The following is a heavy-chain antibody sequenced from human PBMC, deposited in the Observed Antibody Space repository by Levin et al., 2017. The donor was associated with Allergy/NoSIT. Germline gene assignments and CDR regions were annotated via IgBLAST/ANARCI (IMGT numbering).Heavy chain of an antibody. CDR3: ARTLTGYCSGGSCYPGWFDP. D-gene: IGHD2-15*01. CDR2: IYYSGST. Sequence: SPTLSLPCTVSGGSIRSYYWSWIRQPPGKGLEWIGYIYYSGSTNYNPSLKSRVTISVDTSKNQFSLKLSSVTAADTAVYYCARTLTGYCSGGSCYPGWFDPWGQGTLVTVSS. CDR1: GGSIRSYY. J-gene: IGHJ5*02. V-gene: IGHV4-59*01.